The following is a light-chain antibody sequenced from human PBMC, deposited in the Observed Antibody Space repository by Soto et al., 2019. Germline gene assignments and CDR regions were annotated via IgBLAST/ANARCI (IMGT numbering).Light chain of an antibody. J-gene: IGLJ2*01. V-gene: IGLV1-40*01. CDR2: GHT. CDR1: SSNIGAGYD. CDR3: QSYYRMFTGSVG. Sequence: QSVLTQPPSVSGAPVQRVTISCAGGSSNIGAGYDVHWYQQLPGTAPKLLINGHTNGPSGVPERFSASKSGTSASLVITGLQDEDEADYSCQSYYRMFTGSVGFCGGTTLTVL.